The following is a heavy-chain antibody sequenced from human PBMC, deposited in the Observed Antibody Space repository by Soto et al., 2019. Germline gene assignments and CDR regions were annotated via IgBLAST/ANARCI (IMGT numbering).Heavy chain of an antibody. CDR3: ARDFYYDNRGYHTAGGGFDY. Sequence: GGSLRLSCAASGFTFNTYAMHWVRQTPGEGLQWVAVIWYDGSQRYYADSVKDRFTISRDNSKNTLFLQMNSLRAGDTAIYYCARDFYYDNRGYHTAGGGFDYWGQGTLVTVSS. CDR2: IWYDGSQR. CDR1: GFTFNTYA. J-gene: IGHJ4*02. D-gene: IGHD3-22*01. V-gene: IGHV3-33*01.